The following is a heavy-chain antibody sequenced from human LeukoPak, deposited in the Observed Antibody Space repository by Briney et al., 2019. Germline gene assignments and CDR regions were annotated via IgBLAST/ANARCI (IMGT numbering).Heavy chain of an antibody. CDR1: GFTFSSYS. V-gene: IGHV3-21*01. Sequence: GGSLRLSCAASGFTFSSYSMSWVRQAPGKVLEWVSSISSSSSYMYDADSVKGRFTISRDNAKNSLYLQMNSLRAEDTAMYYCARAHSGQEWWFDYWGQGTLVTVSS. CDR2: ISSSSSYM. J-gene: IGHJ4*02. CDR3: ARAHSGQEWWFDY. D-gene: IGHD2-15*01.